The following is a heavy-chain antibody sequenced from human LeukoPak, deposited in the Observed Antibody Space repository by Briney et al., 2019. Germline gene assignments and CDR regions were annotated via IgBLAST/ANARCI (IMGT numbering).Heavy chain of an antibody. CDR3: ARPRSESGGYYYGH. CDR1: GYTFSGYY. J-gene: IGHJ4*02. V-gene: IGHV1-2*02. CDR2: VDPTNGAT. D-gene: IGHD3-22*01. Sequence: ASVKVSCKASGYTFSGYYIHWVRQAPGQGLEWMGWVDPTNGATNYAQKFQGRVTMTTDTSSNTAYVELNWLTSDDAAVFYWARPRSESGGYYYGHWGQGTLVTVSS.